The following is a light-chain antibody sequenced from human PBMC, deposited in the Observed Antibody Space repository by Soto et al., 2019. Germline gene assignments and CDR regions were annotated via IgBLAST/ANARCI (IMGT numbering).Light chain of an antibody. CDR3: QQRGNWPT. Sequence: EILLTQNPATLSLSPGERATLSCRASQSVGSDLAWYQQNPGQAPRLLIYDASTRATGIPARFSGSGSGTDFTLTISSLDPKDFAVYYCQQRGNWPTFGQGTKVDIK. CDR1: QSVGSD. V-gene: IGKV3-11*01. J-gene: IGKJ1*01. CDR2: DAS.